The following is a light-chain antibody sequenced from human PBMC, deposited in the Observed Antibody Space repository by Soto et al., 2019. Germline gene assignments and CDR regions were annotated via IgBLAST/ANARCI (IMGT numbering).Light chain of an antibody. Sequence: QSVLTQPASVSGSPGQSITISCTGSNSDIGGYSYVSWYQQHPGKAPKLMIYDVSNRPSGVSYRFSGSKSGNTASLTISGRQAEDEADYYCTSYTSRSTLGVFGGGTKLTVL. V-gene: IGLV2-14*03. CDR2: DVS. J-gene: IGLJ2*01. CDR1: NSDIGGYSY. CDR3: TSYTSRSTLGV.